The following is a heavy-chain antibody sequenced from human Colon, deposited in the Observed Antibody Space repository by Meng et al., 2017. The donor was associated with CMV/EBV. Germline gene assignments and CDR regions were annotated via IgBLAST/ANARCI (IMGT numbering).Heavy chain of an antibody. CDR2: IYSGGSST. V-gene: IGHV3-23*03. CDR3: ARDLGFGDFFYLDV. Sequence: LSLTCAASGFTFSSYAMSWVRQAPGKGLEWVSVIYSGGSSTYYADSVKGRFTISRDNSKNTLYLQMNSLRAEDTAVYYCARDLGFGDFFYLDVWGQGATVTVSS. D-gene: IGHD3-10*01. J-gene: IGHJ6*02. CDR1: GFTFSSYA.